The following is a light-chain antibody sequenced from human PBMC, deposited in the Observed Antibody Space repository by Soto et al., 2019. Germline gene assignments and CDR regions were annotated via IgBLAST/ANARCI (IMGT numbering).Light chain of an antibody. CDR1: SSNIGNNY. V-gene: IGLV1-51*01. J-gene: IGLJ2*01. Sequence: QSVLTQPPSVSAAPGQKVTISCSGSSSNIGNNYVSWYQQLPGTAPKLLIYDNNKRPSGIPDRFSGSKSGTSATLGITGLQTGDEDDYYCGTWDSSLGVVFGGGTKVTVL. CDR3: GTWDSSLGVV. CDR2: DNN.